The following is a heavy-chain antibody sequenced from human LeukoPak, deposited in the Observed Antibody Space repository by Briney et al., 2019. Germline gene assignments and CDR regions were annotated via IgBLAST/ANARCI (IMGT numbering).Heavy chain of an antibody. CDR3: ARAEINDYNRY. CDR2: IYYSGRT. D-gene: IGHD4-11*01. J-gene: IGHJ4*02. Sequence: SETLSLTCTVSGGSIGSSSYYWGWIRQPPGKGLEWIGSIYYSGRTYDNPSLKSRVTISIDTSKNQIFLKLRSTTAADTAHYYCARAEINDYNRYWGQGILVIASS. CDR1: GGSIGSSSYY. V-gene: IGHV4-39*07.